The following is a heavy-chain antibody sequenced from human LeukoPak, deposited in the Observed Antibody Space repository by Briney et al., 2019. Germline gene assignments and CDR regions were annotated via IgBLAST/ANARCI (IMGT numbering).Heavy chain of an antibody. Sequence: GSLRLSCAASGFTFDNYAMSWVRQAPGKGLEWIGQIYYSGTTYYNPSLKSGVTISIDTSKNQFSLRLSPVTAADTAVYCCARGGAWAYYFDYWGQGTLVTVSS. CDR2: IYYSGTT. V-gene: IGHV4-59*01. J-gene: IGHJ4*02. CDR1: GFTFDNYA. CDR3: ARGGAWAYYFDY. D-gene: IGHD3-16*01.